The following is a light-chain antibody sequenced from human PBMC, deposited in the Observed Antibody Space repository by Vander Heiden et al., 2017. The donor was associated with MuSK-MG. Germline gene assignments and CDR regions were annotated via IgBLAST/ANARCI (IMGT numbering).Light chain of an antibody. J-gene: IGKJ4*01. Sequence: RASQSVSGSYAAGYQQRPGQAPRLLIYDVAIRATGIPDRFGGSGSGTDFTRTIRRVESEDFEGEYGPLLSGTFGGGTKVEIK. V-gene: IGKV3-20*01. CDR2: DVA. CDR3: PLLSGT. CDR1: QSVSGSY.